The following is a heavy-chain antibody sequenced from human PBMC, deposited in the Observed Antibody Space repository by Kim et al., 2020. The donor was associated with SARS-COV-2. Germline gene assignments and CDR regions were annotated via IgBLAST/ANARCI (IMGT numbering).Heavy chain of an antibody. Sequence: ASVKVSCKASGYTFTNYDINWVRQATGQGLEWLGWMNPNSGNAGYAQKFQGRVTMTSSTSINTAYMELSSLRSDDTAVYYCARGFGMVRGVLFAYWGQGTLVTVSS. CDR3: ARGFGMVRGVLFAY. V-gene: IGHV1-8*01. CDR2: MNPNSGNA. CDR1: GYTFTNYD. J-gene: IGHJ4*02. D-gene: IGHD3-10*01.